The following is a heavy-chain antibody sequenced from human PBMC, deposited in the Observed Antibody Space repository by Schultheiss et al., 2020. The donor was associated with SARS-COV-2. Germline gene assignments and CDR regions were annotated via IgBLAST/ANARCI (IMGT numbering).Heavy chain of an antibody. D-gene: IGHD3-3*01. CDR3: ATDYDFWSGYSIDY. CDR1: GFTFSSYG. CDR2: ISYDGSNK. V-gene: IGHV3-30*03. J-gene: IGHJ4*02. Sequence: GGSLRLSCAASGFTFSSYGMHWVRQAPGKGLEWVAVISYDGSNKYYADSVKGRFTISRDNSKNTLYLQMNSLRAEDTAVYYCATDYDFWSGYSIDYWGQGTLVTVSS.